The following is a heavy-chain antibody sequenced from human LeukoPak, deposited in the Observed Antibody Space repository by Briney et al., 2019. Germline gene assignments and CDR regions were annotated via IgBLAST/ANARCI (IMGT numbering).Heavy chain of an antibody. CDR1: GITFSSYG. V-gene: IGHV3-23*01. D-gene: IGHD2-15*01. J-gene: IGHJ6*03. CDR3: AKNGDRGAYCTGGTCYPYFYYYMDV. CDR2: ISSTGCTT. Sequence: GGSLRLSCAASGITFSSYGMSWVRQAPGKGLEWVSSISSTGCTTYYADSVKGRFTISRDNSKNTLYLQMNSLRAEDTAIYYCAKNGDRGAYCTGGTCYPYFYYYMDVWGKGTTVTI.